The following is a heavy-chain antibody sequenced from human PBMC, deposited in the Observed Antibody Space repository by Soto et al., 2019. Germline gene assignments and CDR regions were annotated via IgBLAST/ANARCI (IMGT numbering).Heavy chain of an antibody. D-gene: IGHD3-22*01. CDR1: GGSISSGGYY. Sequence: QVQLQESGPGLVKPSQTLSLTCTVSGGSISSGGYYWSWIRQHPGKGLEWIGYIYYSGSTYYNPSLKSRVTISVVTSKNQFSLKLRSVTAADTAVYYCARLKDPMGDSSGYFDYWGQGTLVTVSS. V-gene: IGHV4-31*03. J-gene: IGHJ4*02. CDR2: IYYSGST. CDR3: ARLKDPMGDSSGYFDY.